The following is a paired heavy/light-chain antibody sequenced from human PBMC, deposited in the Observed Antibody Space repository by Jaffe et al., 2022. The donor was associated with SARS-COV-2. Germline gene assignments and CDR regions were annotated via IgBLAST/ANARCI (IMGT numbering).Heavy chain of an antibody. V-gene: IGHV3-23*01. CDR3: AKGMSGSAPYNWFDP. J-gene: IGHJ5*02. CDR1: EFSFSRYA. Sequence: EVQLLESGGGLVQPGGSLRLSCETSEFSFSRYAMSWVRQAPGKGLEWVSAIGGSGDSTFYADFVRGRFTISRDNSKSTLYLQMNSLRAEDTALYYCAKGMSGSAPYNWFDPWGQGTQVTVSS. CDR2: IGGSGDST. D-gene: IGHD1-26*01.
Light chain of an antibody. V-gene: IGLV2-11*01. Sequence: QSALTQARSVSGSPGQSVTISCTGTSSDVGGYNFVSWYQQHPGKAPKLMIYDVSKRPSGVPDRFSGSKSGNTASLTISGLHAEDEGDYYCCSYAGTYRVLFGGGTKLTVL. CDR1: SSDVGGYNF. CDR3: CSYAGTYRVL. J-gene: IGLJ2*01. CDR2: DVS.